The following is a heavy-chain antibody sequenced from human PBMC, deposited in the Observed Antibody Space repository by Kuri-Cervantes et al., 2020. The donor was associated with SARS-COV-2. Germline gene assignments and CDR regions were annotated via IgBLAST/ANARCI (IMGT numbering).Heavy chain of an antibody. J-gene: IGHJ4*02. CDR2: IYASGNT. CDR1: GGSISSGGFY. CDR3: ARIIWGRNYMDY. Sequence: SLTCTVSGGSISSGGFYWSWIRQHPRKGLEWIGYIYASGNTDYNPSLQSRVTISVDTSKNQFSLRLTSVTAADTAVYYCARIIWGRNYMDYWGQGALVTVAS. D-gene: IGHD3-16*01. V-gene: IGHV4-31*03.